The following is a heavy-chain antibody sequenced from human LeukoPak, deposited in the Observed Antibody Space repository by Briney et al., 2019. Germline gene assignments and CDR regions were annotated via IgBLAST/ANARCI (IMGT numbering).Heavy chain of an antibody. CDR1: GYSFTGYY. V-gene: IGHV1-2*02. Sequence: ASVKVSCKASGYSFTGYYVHWVRQAPGQGLEWMGWINPNSGGTNYAQKFQGRVPMTRDTSITTTYMELSRLISDDSAVYYCARDRLYYGSGSINWFDPWGQGTLVTVSS. J-gene: IGHJ5*02. D-gene: IGHD3-10*01. CDR3: ARDRLYYGSGSINWFDP. CDR2: INPNSGGT.